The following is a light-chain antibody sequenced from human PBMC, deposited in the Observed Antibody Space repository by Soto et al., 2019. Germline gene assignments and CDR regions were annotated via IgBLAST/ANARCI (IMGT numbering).Light chain of an antibody. CDR2: DNN. Sequence: QSVLTQPPSVSAAPGQKVTISCSGSSSNIGNNYVSWYQQLPATAPKLLIYDNNKRPSGIPDRFSGSKSGTSATLGITGLQTGDGADYYCGTWDSSLSAGVFGGGTKVTVL. CDR1: SSNIGNNY. J-gene: IGLJ3*02. V-gene: IGLV1-51*01. CDR3: GTWDSSLSAGV.